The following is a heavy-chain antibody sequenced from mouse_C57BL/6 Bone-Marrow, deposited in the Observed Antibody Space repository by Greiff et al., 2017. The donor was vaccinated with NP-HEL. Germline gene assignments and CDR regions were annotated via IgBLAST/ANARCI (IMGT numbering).Heavy chain of an antibody. CDR1: GYSITSGYY. D-gene: IGHD2-4*01. CDR2: ISYDGSN. Sequence: EVQLQESGPGLVKPSQSLSLTCSVTGYSITSGYYWNWIRQFPGNKLEWMGYISYDGSNNYNPSLKNRISITRDTSKNQFFLKLNSVTTEDTATYYCARDQGYYDYGGYAMDYWGQGTSVTVSS. CDR3: ARDQGYYDYGGYAMDY. J-gene: IGHJ4*01. V-gene: IGHV3-6*01.